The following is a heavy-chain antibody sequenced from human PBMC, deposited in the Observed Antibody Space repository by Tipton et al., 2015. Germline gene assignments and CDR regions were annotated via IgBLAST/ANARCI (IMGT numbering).Heavy chain of an antibody. Sequence: VQLVQSGAEVRKPGESLRISCKGSGYSFTSYWINWVRQMPGKGLEWMGRIDPSDSQTNYSPSFQGHVTISADKSISTAYLQWSSSEASDTAMYWCARGYGYYFDYWGQGTLVTVSS. CDR1: GYSFTSYW. CDR2: IDPSDSQT. V-gene: IGHV5-10-1*01. D-gene: IGHD5-18*01. CDR3: ARGYGYYFDY. J-gene: IGHJ4*02.